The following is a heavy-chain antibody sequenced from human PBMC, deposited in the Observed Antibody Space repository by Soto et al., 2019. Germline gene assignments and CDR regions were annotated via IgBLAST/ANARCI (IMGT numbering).Heavy chain of an antibody. Sequence: QVQLVESGGGVVQPGRSLRLSCAASGFTFSSYAMHWVRQAPGKGLEWVAVISYDGSNKYYADSVKGRFTISRDNSKNPVDLENDHLGAEETGGLYRGRAPHRVSFFLGVGKDRLIDYWGQGTLVTVSS. V-gene: IGHV3-30-3*01. J-gene: IGHJ4*02. CDR2: ISYDGSNK. D-gene: IGHD2-15*01. CDR3: GRAPHRVSFFLGVGKDRLIDY. CDR1: GFTFSSYA.